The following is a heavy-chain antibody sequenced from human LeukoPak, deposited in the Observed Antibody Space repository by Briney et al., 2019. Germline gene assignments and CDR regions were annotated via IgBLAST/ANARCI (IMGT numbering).Heavy chain of an antibody. CDR2: IWYDGSNK. V-gene: IGHV3-33*01. J-gene: IGHJ6*03. CDR3: ARGALGYCSSTSCYGTRDNYYYYYMDV. CDR1: GFTFSSYG. Sequence: PGGSLRLSCAASGFTFSSYGMHWVRQAPGKGLEWVAVIWYDGSNKYYADSVKGRFTISRDNSKNTLYLRMNSLRAEDTAVYYCARGALGYCSSTSCYGTRDNYYYYYMDVWGKGTTVTVSS. D-gene: IGHD2-2*01.